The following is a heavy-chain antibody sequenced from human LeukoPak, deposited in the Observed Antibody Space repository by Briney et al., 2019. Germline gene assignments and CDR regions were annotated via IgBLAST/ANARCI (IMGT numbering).Heavy chain of an antibody. CDR3: ARDERYCSSTSCYFRFDP. D-gene: IGHD2-2*01. V-gene: IGHV4-61*02. Sequence: PSETLSLTCTVSGGSISSGSYSWSWIRQPAGKGLEWIGRIYTSGSTNYNPSLKSRVTISVDTSKNQFSLKLSSVTAADTAVYYCARDERYCSSTSCYFRFDPWGQGTLVTVSS. J-gene: IGHJ5*02. CDR1: GGSISSGSYS. CDR2: IYTSGST.